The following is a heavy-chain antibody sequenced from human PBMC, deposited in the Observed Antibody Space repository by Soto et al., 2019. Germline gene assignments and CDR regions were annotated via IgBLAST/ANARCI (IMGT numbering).Heavy chain of an antibody. CDR2: ISYDGSHA. Sequence: QVQLVDSGGGVVQPGRSLRLSCAASGFTFTTYGMHWVRRAPGKGLEWVAVISYDGSHAYYADSVKGRFTISRDNPKNTLYLQINSLRAEDTAVYYCAKERTYSVASGFDYWGRGTLVTVSS. D-gene: IGHD1-26*01. CDR1: GFTFTTYG. J-gene: IGHJ4*02. CDR3: AKERTYSVASGFDY. V-gene: IGHV3-30*18.